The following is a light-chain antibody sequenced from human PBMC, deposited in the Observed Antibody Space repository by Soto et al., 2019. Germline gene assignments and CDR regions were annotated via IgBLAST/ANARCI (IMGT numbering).Light chain of an antibody. CDR2: EVN. V-gene: IGLV2-14*01. CDR1: STDVGGYKY. J-gene: IGLJ1*01. Sequence: QSVLTQPASVSGSPGQSITISCTGTSTDVGGYKYVSWYQQHPGTAPKLMIFEVNGRPSGVSDRFSGSKSGNTASLTISGLQPEDEADYYCSSFSSSSTTYVFGNGTKVTVL. CDR3: SSFSSSSTTYV.